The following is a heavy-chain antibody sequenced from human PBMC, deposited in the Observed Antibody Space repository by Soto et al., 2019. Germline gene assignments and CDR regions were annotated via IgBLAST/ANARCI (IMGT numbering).Heavy chain of an antibody. CDR2: ISGKTAKT. D-gene: IGHD2-2*01. Sequence: EASVQVSCKASGYTFTSYGISWVRQAPGQGLEWMGWISGKTAKTNYAQNLQGRVTITTDTSTSTAYMELRSLRSDDTAVYYCARVPREIILVGMDVWGQGTTVTV. V-gene: IGHV1-18*04. CDR1: GYTFTSYG. J-gene: IGHJ6*02. CDR3: ARVPREIILVGMDV.